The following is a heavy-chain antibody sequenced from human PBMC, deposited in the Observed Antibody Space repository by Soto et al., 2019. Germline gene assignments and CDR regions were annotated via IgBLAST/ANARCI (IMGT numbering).Heavy chain of an antibody. J-gene: IGHJ4*02. D-gene: IGHD5-12*01. Sequence: QVQLVESGGGVVQPGRSLRLSCAASGFTFSSYALHWVRHAPGKGLDWVAVISSDVNYKYYADSVKGRFTISRDNSQTSLYLQMNSLRAEDTAVYYCARQTKRRVWLFDLWGQGTLVTVSS. CDR2: ISSDVNYK. CDR1: GFTFSSYA. CDR3: ARQTKRRVWLFDL. V-gene: IGHV3-30-3*01.